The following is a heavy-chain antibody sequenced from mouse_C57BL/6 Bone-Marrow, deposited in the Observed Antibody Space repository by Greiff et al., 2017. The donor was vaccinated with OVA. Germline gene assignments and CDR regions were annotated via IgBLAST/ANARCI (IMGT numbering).Heavy chain of an antibody. CDR3: ARRTPPITTVVAYYVDY. J-gene: IGHJ2*01. V-gene: IGHV5-6*01. CDR1: GFTFSSYG. CDR2: ISSGGSYT. D-gene: IGHD1-1*01. Sequence: EVQRVESGGDLVKPGGSLKLSCAASGFTFSSYGMSWVRQTPDKRLEWVATISSGGSYTYYPDSVKGRFTISRDNAKNTLYLQMSSLKSEDTAMYYCARRTPPITTVVAYYVDYWGQGTTLTVSS.